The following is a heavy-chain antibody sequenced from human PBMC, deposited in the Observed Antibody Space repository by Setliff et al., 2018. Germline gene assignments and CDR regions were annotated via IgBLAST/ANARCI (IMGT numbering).Heavy chain of an antibody. D-gene: IGHD4-17*01. CDR3: ARIWGYGDFSFGY. CDR1: GGSISGFA. J-gene: IGHJ4*02. Sequence: SETLSLTCTVSGGSISGFAWNWIRQFPGKRLEWIGEISSSGGTLYTPSLRSRVSMSVDTSRNQFSLNLTSMTAADTAVYYCARIWGYGDFSFGYWGQGTLGTSPQ. V-gene: IGHV4-59*01. CDR2: ISSSGGT.